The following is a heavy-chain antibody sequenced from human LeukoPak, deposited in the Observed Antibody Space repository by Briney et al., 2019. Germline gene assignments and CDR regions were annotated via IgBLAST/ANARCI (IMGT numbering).Heavy chain of an antibody. V-gene: IGHV1-18*01. Sequence: ASVKVSCKASGYTFTSYGISWVRQAPGQGLEWMGWVSAYNGNTNYAQKLQGRVTMTTGTSTSPAYMELRRLRSDDTAVYYCARGTLVLRFLEWFFPEAYWGQGTLVTVSS. D-gene: IGHD3-3*01. CDR3: ARGTLVLRFLEWFFPEAY. CDR1: GYTFTSYG. J-gene: IGHJ4*02. CDR2: VSAYNGNT.